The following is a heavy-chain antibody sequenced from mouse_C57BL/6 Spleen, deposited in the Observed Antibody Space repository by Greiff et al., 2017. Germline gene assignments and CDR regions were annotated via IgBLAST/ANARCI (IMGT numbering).Heavy chain of an antibody. D-gene: IGHD1-1*01. CDR1: GFTFSDYY. V-gene: IGHV5-16*01. CDR2: INYDGSST. J-gene: IGHJ4*01. Sequence: EVKRVESEGGLVQPGSSMKLSCTASGFTFSDYYMAWVRQVPEKGLEWVANINYDGSSTYYLDSLKSRFIISRDIAKNILYLQMSSLKSEDTATYYCARYGRGAMDDWGQGTSVTFSS. CDR3: ARYGRGAMDD.